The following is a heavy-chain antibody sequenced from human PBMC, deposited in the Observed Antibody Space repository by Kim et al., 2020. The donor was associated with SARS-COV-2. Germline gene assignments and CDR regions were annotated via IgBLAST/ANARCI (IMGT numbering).Heavy chain of an antibody. Sequence: SETLSLTCTVSGGSISSSSYYWGWIRQPPGKGLEWIGSIYYSGSTYYNPSLKSRVTISVDTSKNQFSLKLSSVTAADTAVYYCARFFNPAYYYGSGSHQTPNFWGQGTLVTVSS. CDR3: ARFFNPAYYYGSGSHQTPNF. J-gene: IGHJ4*02. CDR2: IYYSGST. D-gene: IGHD3-10*01. V-gene: IGHV4-39*07. CDR1: GGSISSSSYY.